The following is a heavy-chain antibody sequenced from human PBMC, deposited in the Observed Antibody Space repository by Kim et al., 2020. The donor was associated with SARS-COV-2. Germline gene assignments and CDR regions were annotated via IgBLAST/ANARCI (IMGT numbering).Heavy chain of an antibody. CDR1: GGSISSSTYY. Sequence: SETLSLTCTVSGGSISSSTYYWGWIRQPPGKGLEWIGTIYYSGSTYHNPSLKSRVTISVDTSKNQFSLKLSSVTAADTAVYYCASRRNTMKLVLITQEVNAVDSWGQGTLVTVSS. D-gene: IGHD3-22*01. CDR3: ASRRNTMKLVLITQEVNAVDS. V-gene: IGHV4-39*01. J-gene: IGHJ3*02. CDR2: IYYSGST.